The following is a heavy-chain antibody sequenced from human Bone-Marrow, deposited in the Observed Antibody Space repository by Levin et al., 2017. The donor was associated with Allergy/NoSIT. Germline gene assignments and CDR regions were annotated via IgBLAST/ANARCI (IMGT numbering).Heavy chain of an antibody. CDR1: GFTFSSYW. J-gene: IGHJ6*02. V-gene: IGHV3-7*04. Sequence: PGGSLRLSCAASGFTFSSYWMSWVRQAPGKGLEWVANIKQDGSEKYYVDSVKGRFTISRDNAKNSLYLQMNSLRAEDTAVYYCARVTDLYYYYGMDVWGQGTTVTVSS. CDR3: ARVTDLYYYYGMDV. CDR2: IKQDGSEK.